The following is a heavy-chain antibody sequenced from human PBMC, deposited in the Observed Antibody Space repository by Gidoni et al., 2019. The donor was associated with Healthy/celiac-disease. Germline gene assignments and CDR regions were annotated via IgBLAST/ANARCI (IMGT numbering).Heavy chain of an antibody. CDR3: ARVFRGVYDSSAKPEGIGY. V-gene: IGHV3-33*01. Sequence: QVQLVESGGGVVQPGRSLRLSCAASGFTFSSYVMHWVRQAPGKGLEWVAVIWYDGSNKYYADSVKGRFTISRDNSKNTLYLQMNSLRAEDTAVYYCARVFRGVYDSSAKPEGIGYWGQGTLVTVSS. J-gene: IGHJ4*02. CDR1: GFTFSSYV. CDR2: IWYDGSNK. D-gene: IGHD3-22*01.